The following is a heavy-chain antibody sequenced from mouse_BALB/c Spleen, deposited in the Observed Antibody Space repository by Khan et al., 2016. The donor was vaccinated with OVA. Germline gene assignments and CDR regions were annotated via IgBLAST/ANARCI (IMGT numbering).Heavy chain of an antibody. CDR3: ARTASIKY. J-gene: IGHJ2*01. CDR2: ISYSGRT. D-gene: IGHD1-2*01. V-gene: IGHV3-2*02. CDR1: GYSITSGYG. Sequence: EVKLEESGPGLVKPSQSLSLTCTVTGYSITSGYGWNWIRQFPGNKLEWMGYISYSGRTNYNPYLKSRISITRATSKHQFFLQLNSVTTGDTATFDCARTASIKYWGQGTTLTVSS.